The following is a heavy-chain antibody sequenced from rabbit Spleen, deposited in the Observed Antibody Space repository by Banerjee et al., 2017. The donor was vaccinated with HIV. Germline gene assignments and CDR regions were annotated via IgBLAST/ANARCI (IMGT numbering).Heavy chain of an antibody. J-gene: IGHJ6*01. CDR2: IDIGSSGFT. V-gene: IGHV1S40*01. Sequence: QSLEGSGGDLVKPGASLTLTCTASGVSFSSSSYMCWVRQAPGKGLEWIACIDIGSSGFTYFATWAKGRFTCSKTSSTTVTLQMTRLTAADTATYFCARDTSSSFSSYGMDLWGPGTLVTVS. CDR3: ARDTSSSFSSYGMDL. CDR1: GVSFSSSSY. D-gene: IGHD1-1*01.